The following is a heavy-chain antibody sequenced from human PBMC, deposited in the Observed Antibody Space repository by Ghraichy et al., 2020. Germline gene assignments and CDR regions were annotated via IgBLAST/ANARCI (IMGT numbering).Heavy chain of an antibody. CDR1: GGSISRYY. D-gene: IGHD3-22*01. CDR3: ARDRHDSRTRGSFDY. J-gene: IGHJ4*02. Sequence: SETLSLTCTVSGGSISRYYWSWIRQPPGKGLEWIGYIYYSGSTNYNPSLKSRVTISVDTSKNQFSLKLSSVTAADTAVYYCARDRHDSRTRGSFDYWGQGTLVTVSS. V-gene: IGHV4-59*01. CDR2: IYYSGST.